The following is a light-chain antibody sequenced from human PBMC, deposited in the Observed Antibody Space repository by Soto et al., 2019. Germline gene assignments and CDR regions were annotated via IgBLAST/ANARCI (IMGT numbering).Light chain of an antibody. CDR1: QSLVHSDGIAY. Sequence: DVVMTQSPLSLPVTLGQPASISCRSNQSLVHSDGIAYFSWFQQRPGRSQRRLIYKVYNRDSGIQDRFSGSGSGIDFTLKIRRVEADDVGVYYCMQGTYWPWTFGQGTKVDI. CDR2: KVY. J-gene: IGKJ1*01. CDR3: MQGTYWPWT. V-gene: IGKV2-30*02.